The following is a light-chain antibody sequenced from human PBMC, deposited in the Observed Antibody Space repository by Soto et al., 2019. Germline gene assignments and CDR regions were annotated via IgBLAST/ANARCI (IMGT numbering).Light chain of an antibody. CDR1: SSNIGTNA. CDR2: NNN. Sequence: QSVLTQPASASGTPGQRVTISYSGGSSNIGTNAVNWYQQLPGTAPKLLIYNNNQRPSGVPDRFSGSKSGTSASLAISGLQSEDEADYYCAAWDDSLNGYVFGTGTKVTVL. CDR3: AAWDDSLNGYV. V-gene: IGLV1-44*01. J-gene: IGLJ1*01.